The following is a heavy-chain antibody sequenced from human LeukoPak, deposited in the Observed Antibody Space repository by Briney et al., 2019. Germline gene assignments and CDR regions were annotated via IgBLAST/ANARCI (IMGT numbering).Heavy chain of an antibody. J-gene: IGHJ6*02. CDR2: IWYDGSNK. CDR1: GFTSSSYG. CDR3: ARGGLSSTSGSGYYYYGMDV. Sequence: GRSLRLSCAASGFTSSSYGMHWVRQAPGKGLEWVAVIWYDGSNKYYADSVKGRFTISRDNSKNTLYLQMNSLRAEDTAVYYCARGGLSSTSGSGYYYYGMDVWGQGTTVTVSS. V-gene: IGHV3-33*01. D-gene: IGHD2-2*01.